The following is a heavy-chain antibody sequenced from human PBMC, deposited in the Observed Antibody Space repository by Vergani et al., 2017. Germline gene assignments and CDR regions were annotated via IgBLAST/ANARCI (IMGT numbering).Heavy chain of an antibody. CDR1: GFTFSSYS. V-gene: IGHV3-48*01. Sequence: EVQLVESGGGLVQPGGSLRLSCAASGFTFSSYSMNWVRQAPGKGLEWVSYISSSSSTIYYADSVKGRFTISRDNAKNSLYLQMNSLRAEDTAVYYCASSLGGTTVAGPEGQFDYWGQGTLVTVSS. CDR3: ASSLGGTTVAGPEGQFDY. D-gene: IGHD1-26*01. CDR2: ISSSSSTI. J-gene: IGHJ4*02.